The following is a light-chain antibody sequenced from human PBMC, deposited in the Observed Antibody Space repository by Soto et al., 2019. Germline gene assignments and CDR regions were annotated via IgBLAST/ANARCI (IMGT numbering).Light chain of an antibody. Sequence: SYELTQPLSVSVALGQTARITCGGNNIGSKNVHWYRQKPGQAPVLVIYSDSNRPSGIPERFSGSNSGNTATLTISRAQAGDEADYSWQVFYSRTVVFGGVTKLTVL. CDR1: NIGSKN. J-gene: IGLJ2*01. CDR2: SDS. V-gene: IGLV3-9*01. CDR3: QVFYSRTVV.